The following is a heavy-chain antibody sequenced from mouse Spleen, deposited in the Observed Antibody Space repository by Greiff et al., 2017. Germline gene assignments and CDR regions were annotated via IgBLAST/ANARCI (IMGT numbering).Heavy chain of an antibody. CDR2: IDPENGDT. V-gene: IGHV14-4*01. J-gene: IGHJ4*01. CDR1: GFNIKDDY. CDR3: TTRQLGLYYAMDY. Sequence: VQLQQSGAELVRPGASVKLSCTASGFNIKDDYMHWVKQRPEQGLEWIGWIDPENGDTEYASKFQGKATITADTSSNTAYLQLSSLTSEDTAVYYCTTRQLGLYYAMDYWGQGTSVTVSS. D-gene: IGHD3-1*01.